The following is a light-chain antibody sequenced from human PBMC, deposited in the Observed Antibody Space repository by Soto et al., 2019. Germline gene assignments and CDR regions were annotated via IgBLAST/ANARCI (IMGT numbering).Light chain of an antibody. CDR3: ASWDDSRNGPV. Sequence: QSVLTQPPSASGTPGQRVTISCSGSSSNVGGNPVNWYQHVPTTAPKLLIYTNTQRPSGVHDRFSGAKSCTSASLAISGLQSEDEADYYCASWDDSRNGPVFGTGTKLTVL. CDR2: TNT. CDR1: SSNVGGNP. J-gene: IGLJ1*01. V-gene: IGLV1-44*01.